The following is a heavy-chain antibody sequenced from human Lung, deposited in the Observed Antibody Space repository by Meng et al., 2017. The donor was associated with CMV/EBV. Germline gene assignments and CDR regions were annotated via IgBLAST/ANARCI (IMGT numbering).Heavy chain of an antibody. D-gene: IGHD3-3*02. CDR1: AYTFIGYN. CDR3: ARHFPSGLDGFDI. J-gene: IGHJ3*02. Sequence: ASVKVSCKASAYTFIGYNMHWVRQAPGQGLEWVGWVNPNSGVTGYAQKFLGRVTMTSDTSITTAYMELTRLTYDDTAVYYCARHFPSGLDGFDIWGQGTVVTV. CDR2: VNPNSGVT. V-gene: IGHV1-2*02.